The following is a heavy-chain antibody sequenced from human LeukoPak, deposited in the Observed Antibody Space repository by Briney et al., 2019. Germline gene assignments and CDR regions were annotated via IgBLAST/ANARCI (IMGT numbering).Heavy chain of an antibody. J-gene: IGHJ4*02. D-gene: IGHD6-19*01. CDR2: IYTSGST. V-gene: IGHV4-61*02. Sequence: SETLSLTCTVSGGSISSGSYYWRWIRQPAGKGLEWIGRIYTSGSTNYNPSLKSRVTISVDTSKNQFSLKLSSVTAADTAVYYCARGEYVAVAGTLIFDYWGQGTLVTVSS. CDR3: ARGEYVAVAGTLIFDY. CDR1: GGSISSGSYY.